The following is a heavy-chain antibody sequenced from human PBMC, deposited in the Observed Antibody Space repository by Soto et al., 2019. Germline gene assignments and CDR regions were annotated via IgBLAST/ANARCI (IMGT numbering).Heavy chain of an antibody. CDR3: ARDLDYGSRWYFDY. J-gene: IGHJ4*02. Sequence: QVQLVQSGAEVKKPGASVKVSCKASGYTFTTYDISWVRQAPGQRLEWMGWISAYNANTSYAQKLQGRVTMTTDTSTSTAYMELRSLGSDDTAVYYCARDLDYGSRWYFDYGGQGTLVTVSS. CDR1: GYTFTTYD. V-gene: IGHV1-18*01. CDR2: ISAYNANT. D-gene: IGHD6-13*01.